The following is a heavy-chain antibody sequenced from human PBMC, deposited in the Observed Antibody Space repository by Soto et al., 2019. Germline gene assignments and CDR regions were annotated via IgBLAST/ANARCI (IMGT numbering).Heavy chain of an antibody. V-gene: IGHV4-59*08. CDR1: GGSLRSYY. Sequence: SETLSLTCTVSGGSLRSYYVIWIRPPPGKGLEWIGYIYYSGSTNYNPSLKSRVTISVDTSKNQFSLKLSSVTAADTAVYYCARQARIAVARIAGYFDYWGQGTLVTVSS. CDR3: ARQARIAVARIAGYFDY. D-gene: IGHD6-19*01. CDR2: IYYSGST. J-gene: IGHJ4*01.